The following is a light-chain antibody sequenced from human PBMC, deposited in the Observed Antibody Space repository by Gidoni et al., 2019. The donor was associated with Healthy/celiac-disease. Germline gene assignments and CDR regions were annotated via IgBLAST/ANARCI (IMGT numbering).Light chain of an antibody. CDR2: GAS. J-gene: IGKJ2*01. CDR3: QQYNNWPFT. CDR1: QSVSSN. Sequence: LSPGERATLSCRASQSVSSNLAWYQQKPGQAPRLLIYGASTRATGIPARFSGSGSGTEFTLTISSLQSEDFAVYYCQQYNNWPFTFGQGTKLEIK. V-gene: IGKV3-15*01.